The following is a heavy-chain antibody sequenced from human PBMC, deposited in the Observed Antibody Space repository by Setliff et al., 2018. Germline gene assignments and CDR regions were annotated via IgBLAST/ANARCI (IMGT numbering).Heavy chain of an antibody. CDR2: IYYSGST. D-gene: IGHD3-3*01. CDR1: GGSISSSSYY. V-gene: IGHV4-39*07. CDR3: ARRETYYNFWSGYYAY. J-gene: IGHJ4*02. Sequence: SETLSLTCTVSGGSISSSSYYWGWIRQPPGKGLEWIGSIYYSGSTYYNPSLKSRVTISVDTSKNQFSLKLSSVTAADTAVYYCARRETYYNFWSGYYAYWGQGTRVTGS.